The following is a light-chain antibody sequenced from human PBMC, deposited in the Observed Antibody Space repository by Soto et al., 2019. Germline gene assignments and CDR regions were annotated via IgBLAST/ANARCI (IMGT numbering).Light chain of an antibody. J-gene: IGKJ5*01. CDR3: QQYNNLPIT. CDR1: QTILSN. CDR2: GAS. Sequence: EIVMTQSPATLSVSPGERVTLSCRASQTILSNLAWYQQKPGQAPRLLIYGASTRATGIPARFSGSGSGTEFTLTISGLQSEDFAVYYCQQYNNLPITCGQGRRLEIK. V-gene: IGKV3-15*01.